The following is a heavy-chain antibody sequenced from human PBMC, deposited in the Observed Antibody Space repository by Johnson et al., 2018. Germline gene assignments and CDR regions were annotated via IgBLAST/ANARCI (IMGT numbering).Heavy chain of an antibody. V-gene: IGHV3-23*01. CDR1: GFTFSSYA. CDR3: AKDVAEERFLELLFQYGMDV. J-gene: IGHJ6*02. CDR2: ISGGGGST. Sequence: VQLQESGGGVVQXGRSXRLXCAASGFTFSSYAMSWVRQAPGKGLEGVSAISGGGGSTYYAGSVTGRFTISRDNSKNTLYLQMNSLRAEDTAVYYCAKDVAEERFLELLFQYGMDVWGQGTTVTASS. D-gene: IGHD3-3*01.